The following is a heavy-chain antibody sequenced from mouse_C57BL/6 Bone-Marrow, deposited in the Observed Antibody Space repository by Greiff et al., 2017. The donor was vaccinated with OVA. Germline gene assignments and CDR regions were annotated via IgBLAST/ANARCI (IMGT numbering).Heavy chain of an antibody. CDR2: IDPENGDT. CDR1: GFNIKDDY. J-gene: IGHJ2*01. Sequence: VQLQQSGAELVRPGASVKLSCTASGFNIKDDYMHWVKERPEQGLEWIGWIDPENGDTEYASKFQGKATITADTSSKPVYLHLSSLTSEDTAVYCFTTYRYWGQGTTLTVSS. V-gene: IGHV14-4*01. CDR3: TTYRY.